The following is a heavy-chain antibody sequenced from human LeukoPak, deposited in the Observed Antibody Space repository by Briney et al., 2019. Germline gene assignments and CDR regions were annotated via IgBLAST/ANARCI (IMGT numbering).Heavy chain of an antibody. CDR1: GYTFTGYY. D-gene: IGHD2-8*01. V-gene: IGHV1-2*06. CDR3: ARDKDIVLMVYASGGFYP. J-gene: IGHJ5*02. Sequence: ASVKVSCKASGYTFTGYYMHWVRQAPGQGLEWMGRINPNSGGTNYAQKFQGRVTMTRDTSISTAYMELSRLRSDDTAVYYCARDKDIVLMVYASGGFYPWGQGTLVTAS. CDR2: INPNSGGT.